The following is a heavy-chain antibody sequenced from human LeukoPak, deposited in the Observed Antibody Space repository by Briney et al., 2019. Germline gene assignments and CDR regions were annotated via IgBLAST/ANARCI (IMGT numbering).Heavy chain of an antibody. CDR3: VKDRYVDY. Sequence: GGSLRLSCSVSGFTFSNYAMHWVRQAPGKGLQYVSSISSNGDSTYYADSVKGRFSISRDNSKNTLFLQMSSLRAEDTAMYYCVKDRYVDYWGQGILVTVSS. V-gene: IGHV3-64D*09. J-gene: IGHJ4*02. CDR1: GFTFSNYA. D-gene: IGHD3-16*01. CDR2: ISSNGDST.